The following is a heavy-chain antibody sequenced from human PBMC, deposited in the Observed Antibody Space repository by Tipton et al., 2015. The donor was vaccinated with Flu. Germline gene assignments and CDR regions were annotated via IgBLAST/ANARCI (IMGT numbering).Heavy chain of an antibody. CDR1: SGSIRSTNYF. V-gene: IGHV4-39*01. J-gene: IGHJ4*02. CDR3: ARLSYYDVDLKNFYFDY. D-gene: IGHD3-10*02. Sequence: TLSLICTVSSGSIRSTNYFCAWIRQPPGKRLELIGSVYPSGTTYYNPSLKSRVTISVDTSKNQFSLRLSSVTAADTAVYYYARLSYYDVDLKNFYFDYWGQGTLVTVSS. CDR2: VYPSGTT.